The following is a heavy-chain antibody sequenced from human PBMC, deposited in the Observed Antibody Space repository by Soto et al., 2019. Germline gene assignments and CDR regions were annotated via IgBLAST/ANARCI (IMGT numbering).Heavy chain of an antibody. CDR3: ARGGGSLGYCSSTSCYERDYYYYYMDV. D-gene: IGHD2-2*01. J-gene: IGHJ6*03. V-gene: IGHV1-8*01. CDR2: MNPNSGNT. Sequence: ASVKVSCKASGYTFTSYDINWVRQATGQGLEWMGWMNPNSGNTGYAQKFQGRVTMTRNTSISTAYMELSSLRSEDTAVYYCARGGGSLGYCSSTSCYERDYYYYYMDVWGKGTTVTVSS. CDR1: GYTFTSYD.